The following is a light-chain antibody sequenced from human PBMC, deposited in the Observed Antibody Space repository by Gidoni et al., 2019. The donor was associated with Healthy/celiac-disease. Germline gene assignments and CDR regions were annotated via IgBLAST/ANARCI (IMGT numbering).Light chain of an antibody. V-gene: IGKV1-9*01. CDR3: QQLNSLFT. Sequence: DIQLTQSPSFLSASVGDRVTITFRASQGISSYLAWYQQKPGKAPKLLIYAASTLQSVVPSRFSGSGSGTEFTLTISSLQPEDFATYYCQQLNSLFTFGPGTKVDIK. J-gene: IGKJ3*01. CDR2: AAS. CDR1: QGISSY.